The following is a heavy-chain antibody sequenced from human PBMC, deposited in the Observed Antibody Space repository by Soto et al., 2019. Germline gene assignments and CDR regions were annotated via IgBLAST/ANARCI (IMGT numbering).Heavy chain of an antibody. CDR2: ISGSGGST. CDR3: AKDLTRVGSGWPYYFDY. CDR1: GFTFSSYA. J-gene: IGHJ4*02. Sequence: GGSLRLSCAASGFTFSSYAMSWVRQAPGKGLEWVSAISGSGGSTYYADSVKGRFTISRDNSKNTLYLQMNSLRAEDTAVYYCAKDLTRVGSGWPYYFDYWGQGTLVTVSS. D-gene: IGHD6-19*01. V-gene: IGHV3-23*01.